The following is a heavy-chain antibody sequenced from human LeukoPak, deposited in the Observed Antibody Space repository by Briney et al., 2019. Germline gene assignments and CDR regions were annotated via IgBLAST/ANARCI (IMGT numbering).Heavy chain of an antibody. Sequence: GRSLRLSCAASGFTFSSYAMHWVRQAPGKGLEWVAVISYDGSNKYYADSVKGRFTISRDNSKNTLYLQMNSLRAEDTAVYYCARDLEGDRYLGLFDYWGQGTLVTVSS. CDR1: GFTFSSYA. V-gene: IGHV3-30-3*01. CDR2: ISYDGSNK. CDR3: ARDLEGDRYLGLFDY. D-gene: IGHD3-16*02. J-gene: IGHJ4*02.